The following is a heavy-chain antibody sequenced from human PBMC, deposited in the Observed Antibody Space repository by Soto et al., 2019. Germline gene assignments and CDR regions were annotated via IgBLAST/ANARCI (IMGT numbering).Heavy chain of an antibody. V-gene: IGHV1-69*02. CDR3: ARNPTVTTKTRTYWYFDL. Sequence: QVQLVQSGAEVKKPGSSVKVSCKASGGTFSSYTISWVRQAPGQGLEWMGRIIPILGIANYAQKFQGRATITADKSTSTAYMELSSLRSEDTAVYYCARNPTVTTKTRTYWYFDLWGRGTLVTVSS. J-gene: IGHJ2*01. CDR2: IIPILGIA. D-gene: IGHD4-17*01. CDR1: GGTFSSYT.